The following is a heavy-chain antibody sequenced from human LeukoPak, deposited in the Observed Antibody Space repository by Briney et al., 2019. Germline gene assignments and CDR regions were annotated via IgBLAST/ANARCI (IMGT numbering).Heavy chain of an antibody. V-gene: IGHV1-69*13. J-gene: IGHJ6*03. CDR3: ARDYVDGTGYYYYYMDV. CDR2: IIPIFGTA. Sequence: SVKVSCKASGGTFSSYAISWVRQAPGQGLEWMGGIIPIFGTANYAQKFQGRVTITADESTSTAYMELGSLRSEDTAVYYCARDYVDGTGYYYYYMDVWGKGTTVTVSS. D-gene: IGHD1-1*01. CDR1: GGTFSSYA.